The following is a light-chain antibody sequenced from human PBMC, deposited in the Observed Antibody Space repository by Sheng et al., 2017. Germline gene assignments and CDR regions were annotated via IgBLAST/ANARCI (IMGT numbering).Light chain of an antibody. CDR1: QSIGNF. CDR3: QQSYTTPYT. J-gene: IGKJ2*01. V-gene: IGKV1-39*01. Sequence: DIQMTQSPSSLSASVGDRVTITCRASQSIGNFLNWYHQKAGEAPKLLIYTASSLQSGVPSRFSGSASGTDFTLTISSLQPEDFATYYCQQSYTTPYTFGQGPSWRSN. CDR2: TAS.